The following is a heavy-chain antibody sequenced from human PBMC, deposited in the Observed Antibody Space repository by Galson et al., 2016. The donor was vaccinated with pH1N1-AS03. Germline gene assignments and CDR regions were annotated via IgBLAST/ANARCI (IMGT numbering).Heavy chain of an antibody. CDR2: VDHSGII. Sequence: FSGFFWNWVRQSSGKGLEWIGEVDHSGIITYNPSLRSRLNISLDTSSRQFSLKLTSVTAADTAVYFCARLLGKAFPRLGRNFGMDVWGQGTTVTVSS. CDR3: ARLLGKAFPRLGRNFGMDV. V-gene: IGHV4-34*01. J-gene: IGHJ6*02. D-gene: IGHD3-16*01. CDR1: FSGFF.